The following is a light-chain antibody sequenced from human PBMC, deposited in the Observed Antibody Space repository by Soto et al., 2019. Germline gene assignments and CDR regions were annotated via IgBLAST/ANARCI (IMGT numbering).Light chain of an antibody. J-gene: IGKJ2*01. CDR1: QSISSY. Sequence: DIQMTQSPSSLSASVGDRVTITCRASQSISSYLNWYQQKPGKAPKLLIYAASSLQSGVPSRFSGSGSGTDFTLTISSLQPEDFANDDCQQSYSTHNTCGQGTKLEIK. CDR3: QQSYSTHNT. CDR2: AAS. V-gene: IGKV1-39*01.